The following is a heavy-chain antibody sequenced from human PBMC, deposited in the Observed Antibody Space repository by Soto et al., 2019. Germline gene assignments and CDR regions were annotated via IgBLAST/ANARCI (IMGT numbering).Heavy chain of an antibody. J-gene: IGHJ4*02. Sequence: GGSLRLSCAASRFTFSSYAMRWVRQAPGKGLEWVSTISGTNGNTYYADSVRGRFTISRDNSRNSLFLQMNGLRPEDSALYYCVKDEGTSSTVFDYWGQGTLVTVSS. V-gene: IGHV3-23*01. D-gene: IGHD4-4*01. CDR3: VKDEGTSSTVFDY. CDR1: RFTFSSYA. CDR2: ISGTNGNT.